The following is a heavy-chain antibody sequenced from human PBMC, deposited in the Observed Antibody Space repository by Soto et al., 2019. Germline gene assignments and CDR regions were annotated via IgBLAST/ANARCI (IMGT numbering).Heavy chain of an antibody. D-gene: IGHD5-12*01. CDR2: IYSGGST. CDR1: GFTVSSNY. V-gene: IGHV3-53*02. CDR3: ARWDIVATMFDY. Sequence: EVQLVETGGGLIQPGGSLRLSCAASGFTVSSNYMSWVRQAPGKGLEWVSVIYSGGSTYYADSVKGRFTISRDNSKNTRYLQMNSLGAEDTAVYYCARWDIVATMFDYWGQGTLVTVSS. J-gene: IGHJ4*02.